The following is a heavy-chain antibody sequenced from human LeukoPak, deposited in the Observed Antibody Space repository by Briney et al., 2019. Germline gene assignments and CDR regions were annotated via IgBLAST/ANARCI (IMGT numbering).Heavy chain of an antibody. J-gene: IGHJ3*02. CDR3: ARDGSSSWYDAFDI. D-gene: IGHD6-13*01. CDR2: INHSGST. V-gene: IGHV4-34*01. Sequence: SETLSLTCAVYGGSFSGYYWSWIRQPPGKGLEWIGEINHSGSTNYSPSLKSRVTISVDTSKNQFSLKLSSVTAADTAVYYCARDGSSSWYDAFDIWGQGTMVTVSS. CDR1: GGSFSGYY.